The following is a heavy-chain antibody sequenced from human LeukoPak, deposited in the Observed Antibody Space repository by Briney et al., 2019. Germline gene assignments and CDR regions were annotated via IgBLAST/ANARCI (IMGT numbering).Heavy chain of an antibody. Sequence: PSQTLSLTFTVSGGSISSGSYWNWIRQPAGKGLEWIGRIYTSGSTNYNPSLKSRVLISVDTSQNQFSLRLSSVTAADTAVYYCARMGESGRYHDYWGQGTLVTVSS. J-gene: IGHJ4*02. CDR1: GGSISSGSY. V-gene: IGHV4-61*02. CDR2: IYTSGST. D-gene: IGHD3-16*01. CDR3: ARMGESGRYHDY.